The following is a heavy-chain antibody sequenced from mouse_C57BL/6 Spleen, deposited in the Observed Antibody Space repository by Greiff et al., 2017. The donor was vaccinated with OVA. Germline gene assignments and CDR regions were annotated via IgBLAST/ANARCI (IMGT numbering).Heavy chain of an antibody. J-gene: IGHJ4*01. CDR2: IYPRSGNT. D-gene: IGHD4-1*01. CDR1: GYTFTSYG. CDR3: ARTGTGDAMDY. V-gene: IGHV1-81*01. Sequence: QVQLQQSGAELARPGASVKLSCKASGYTFTSYGISWVKQRTGQGLEWIGEIYPRSGNTYYNEKFKGKATLTADKSSITAYMEPRSLSSEDAAVYFCARTGTGDAMDYWGQGTSVTVSS.